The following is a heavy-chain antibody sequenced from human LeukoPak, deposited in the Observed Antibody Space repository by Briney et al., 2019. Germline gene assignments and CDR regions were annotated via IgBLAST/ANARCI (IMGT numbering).Heavy chain of an antibody. CDR2: INPNSGGT. V-gene: IGHV1-2*02. J-gene: IGHJ2*01. Sequence: GASVKVSCKASGYTFTGYYMHWVRQAPGQGLEWMGWINPNSGGTNYAQKFQGRVTMTRDTSISTAYMELSRLRSDDTAVYYCARDGGGRWLQSLYDYWGRGTLVTVSS. CDR3: ARDGGGRWLQSLYDY. D-gene: IGHD5-24*01. CDR1: GYTFTGYY.